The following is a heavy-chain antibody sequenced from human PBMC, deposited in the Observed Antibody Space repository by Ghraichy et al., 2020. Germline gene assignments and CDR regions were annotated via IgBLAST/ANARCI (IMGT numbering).Heavy chain of an antibody. V-gene: IGHV3-23*01. D-gene: IGHD3-22*01. J-gene: IGHJ4*02. CDR1: GFTFSSYV. Sequence: GGSLRLSCAASGFTFSSYVMSWVRQAPGKGLEWVSAISGSGGSTYYADSVKGRFTISRDNSKNTLYLQMNSLRAEDTAVYYCAKVERYYDSSGYPAYWGQGTLVTVSS. CDR3: AKVERYYDSSGYPAY. CDR2: ISGSGGST.